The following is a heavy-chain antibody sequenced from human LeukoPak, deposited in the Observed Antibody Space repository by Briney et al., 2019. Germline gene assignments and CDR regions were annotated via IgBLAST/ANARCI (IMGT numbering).Heavy chain of an antibody. V-gene: IGHV3-30*09. CDR3: ARGPITMVRGVIMYYFDY. CDR1: GFSFSSYS. Sequence: GGSLRLSCAASGFSFSSYSIHWVRQAPGKGLEWVAVISSDGNSKNFALSVKGRFAISRDNSKNTLFLQMNNLRSEDTAVYYCARGPITMVRGVIMYYFDYWGQGTLVTVSS. D-gene: IGHD3-10*01. CDR2: ISSDGNSK. J-gene: IGHJ4*02.